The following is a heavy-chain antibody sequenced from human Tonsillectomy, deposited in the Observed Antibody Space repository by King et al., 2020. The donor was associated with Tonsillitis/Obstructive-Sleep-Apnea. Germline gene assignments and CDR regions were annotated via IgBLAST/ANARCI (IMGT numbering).Heavy chain of an antibody. J-gene: IGHJ4*02. CDR1: GFTFSSYG. Sequence: VQLVESGGGVVQPGRSLRLSCAASGFTFSSYGMHWVRQAPGKGLEWVAVIWYDGSNKYYADSVKGRFTISRDNSKNTLYLQMNSLRAEDTAVYYCARDLSPDCGGDCYQLCYWGQGTLVTVSS. V-gene: IGHV3-33*01. CDR3: ARDLSPDCGGDCYQLCY. D-gene: IGHD2-21*02. CDR2: IWYDGSNK.